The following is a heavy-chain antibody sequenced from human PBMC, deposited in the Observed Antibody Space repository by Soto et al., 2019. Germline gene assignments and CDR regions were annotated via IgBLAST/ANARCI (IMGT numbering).Heavy chain of an antibody. D-gene: IGHD3-3*01. CDR1: GFTFSSYG. J-gene: IGHJ5*02. V-gene: IGHV3-30*18. CDR3: AKDWIFGVVRPGWFDP. Sequence: GGSLRLSCAASGFTFSSYGMHWVRQAPGKGLEWVAVISYDGSNKYYADSVKGRFTISRDNSKNTLYLQMNSLRAEDTAVYYCAKDWIFGVVRPGWFDPWGQGTLVTVSS. CDR2: ISYDGSNK.